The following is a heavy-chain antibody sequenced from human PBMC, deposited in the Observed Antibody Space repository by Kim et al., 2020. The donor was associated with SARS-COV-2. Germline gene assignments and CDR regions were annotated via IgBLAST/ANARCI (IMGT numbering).Heavy chain of an antibody. CDR1: GGSFSGYY. D-gene: IGHD3-9*01. Sequence: SETLSLTCAVYGGSFSGYYWSWIRQPPGKGLEWIGEINHSGSTNYNPSLKSRVTISVDTSKNQFSLKLSSVTAADTAVYYCARTPTHLITISWYFDLWGRGTLVTVSS. CDR3: ARTPTHLITISWYFDL. J-gene: IGHJ2*01. CDR2: INHSGST. V-gene: IGHV4-34*01.